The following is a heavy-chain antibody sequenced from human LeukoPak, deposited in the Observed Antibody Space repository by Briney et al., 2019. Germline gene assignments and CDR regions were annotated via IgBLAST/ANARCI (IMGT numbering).Heavy chain of an antibody. D-gene: IGHD2-2*01. CDR2: IYPGDSDT. Sequence: GESLKISCKGSGYSFTSYWIGWVRQMPGKGLEWMGIIYPGDSDTRYSPSFQGQVTISADKSISTAYLQWSSLKASDTAMYYCARDCSSTSCYPYGFDPWGQGTLVIVS. V-gene: IGHV5-51*01. CDR3: ARDCSSTSCYPYGFDP. CDR1: GYSFTSYW. J-gene: IGHJ5*02.